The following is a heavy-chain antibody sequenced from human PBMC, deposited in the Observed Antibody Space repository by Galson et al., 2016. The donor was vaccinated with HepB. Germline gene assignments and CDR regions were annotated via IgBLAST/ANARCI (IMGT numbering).Heavy chain of an antibody. CDR1: GVSVSSNSAA. CDR2: TYYRSKWYN. V-gene: IGHV6-1*01. J-gene: IGHJ6*02. Sequence: CAISGVSVSSNSAAWNWIRLSPSRGLEWLGRTYYRSKWYNEYAESVKSRTTINAHTSENHFSLQLNSVTPEDTAVYYCARETAVTGNRDYYYTLHVWGQGTAVTGSS. D-gene: IGHD4-23*01. CDR3: ARETAVTGNRDYYYTLHV.